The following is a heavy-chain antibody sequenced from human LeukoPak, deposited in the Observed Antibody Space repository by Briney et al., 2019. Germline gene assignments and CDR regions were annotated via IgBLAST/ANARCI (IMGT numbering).Heavy chain of an antibody. CDR1: GFTFSSYG. J-gene: IGHJ4*02. CDR2: IRYDGSNK. V-gene: IGHV3-30*02. D-gene: IGHD3-22*01. CDR3: AKYAYYYDSSGYDY. Sequence: PGGSLRLSCAASGFTFSSYGMHWVRQAPGKGLEWVAFIRYDGSNKYYADSVKGRFTISRDNSTNTLYLQMNSLRAEDTAVYYCAKYAYYYDSSGYDYWGQGTLVTVSS.